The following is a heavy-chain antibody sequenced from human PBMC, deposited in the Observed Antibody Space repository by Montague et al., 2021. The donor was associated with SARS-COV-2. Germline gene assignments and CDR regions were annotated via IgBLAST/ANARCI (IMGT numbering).Heavy chain of an antibody. CDR2: INHRGST. Sequence: SETLSLTCTVSGGSISNYYWSWILHLPGKRVEWCGEINHRGSTNKNPSLKTRVTISIDTCKNQFSPQLCSVTAADTAVYYCAGGQEVDAMNGDLNYWGQGTLGTGSS. CDR3: AGGQEVDAMNGDLNY. J-gene: IGHJ4*02. CDR1: GGSISNYY. V-gene: IGHV4-34*01. D-gene: IGHD2-15*01.